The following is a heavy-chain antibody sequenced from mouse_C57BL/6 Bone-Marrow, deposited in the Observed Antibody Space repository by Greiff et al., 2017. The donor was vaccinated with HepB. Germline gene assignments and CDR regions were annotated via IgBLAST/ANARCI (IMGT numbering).Heavy chain of an antibody. CDR3: ARHTTVVPYYYAMDY. D-gene: IGHD1-1*01. J-gene: IGHJ4*01. CDR2: ISDGGSYT. V-gene: IGHV5-6*03. Sequence: EVKLVESGGGLVKPGGSLKLSCAASGFTFSSYAMSWVRQTPEKRLEWVATISDGGSYTYYPDSVKGRFTISRDNAKNTLYLQMSSLKSEDTAMYYCARHTTVVPYYYAMDYWGQGTSVTVSS. CDR1: GFTFSSYA.